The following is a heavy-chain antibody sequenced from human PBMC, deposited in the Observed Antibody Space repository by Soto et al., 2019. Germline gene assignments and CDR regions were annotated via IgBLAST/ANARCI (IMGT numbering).Heavy chain of an antibody. V-gene: IGHV1-58*01. Sequence: ASVKVSCKASGFTFTSSAVQWVRQARGQRLEWIGWIVVGSGNTNYAQKFQERVTITRDMSTSTAYMELSSLRSEDTAVYYCAAESGCGSTSCGIGYYYYYGMDVWGQGTTVTVSS. CDR3: AAESGCGSTSCGIGYYYYYGMDV. D-gene: IGHD2-2*01. CDR1: GFTFTSSA. CDR2: IVVGSGNT. J-gene: IGHJ6*02.